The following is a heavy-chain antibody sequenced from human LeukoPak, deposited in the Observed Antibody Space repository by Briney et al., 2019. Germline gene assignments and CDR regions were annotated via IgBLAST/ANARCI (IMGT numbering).Heavy chain of an antibody. J-gene: IGHJ4*02. CDR2: IYYSGST. V-gene: IGHV4-39*01. Sequence: PSETLSLTCTVSGGSISSSSYYWGWIRQPPGKGLEWIGSIYYSGSTYYNPSLKSRVNISVDTSKNQFSLKLSSVTAADTAVYYCARRTPPGYSYGYSDYWGQGTLVTVSS. CDR3: ARRTPPGYSYGYSDY. D-gene: IGHD5-18*01. CDR1: GGSISSSSYY.